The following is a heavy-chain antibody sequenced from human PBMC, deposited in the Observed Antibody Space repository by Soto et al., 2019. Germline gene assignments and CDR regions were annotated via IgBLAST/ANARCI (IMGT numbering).Heavy chain of an antibody. V-gene: IGHV3-48*01. CDR1: GFTFSSYS. Sequence: GSLRLSCAASGFTFSSYSMNWVRQAPGKGLEWVSYISSSSSTIYYADSVKGRFTISRDNAKNSLYLQMNSLRAEDTAVYYCARSWYSSSWSRFDYWGQGTLVTVSS. D-gene: IGHD6-13*01. J-gene: IGHJ4*02. CDR3: ARSWYSSSWSRFDY. CDR2: ISSSSSTI.